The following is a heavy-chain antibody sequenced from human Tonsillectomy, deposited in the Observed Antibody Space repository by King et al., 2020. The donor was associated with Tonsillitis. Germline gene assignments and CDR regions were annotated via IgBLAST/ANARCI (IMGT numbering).Heavy chain of an antibody. CDR1: GFTFSSYG. Sequence: VQLVESGGGVVQPGRSLRLSCAASGFTFSSYGMHWVRQAPGKGLEWVAVIWYDGSNKYYADSVKGRFTISRDNSKNTLDLQMNSLRAEDTAVYYCAGDYLGQVGANYFDYWGQGALVTVSS. J-gene: IGHJ4*02. CDR2: IWYDGSNK. CDR3: AGDYLGQVGANYFDY. V-gene: IGHV3-33*01. D-gene: IGHD1-26*01.